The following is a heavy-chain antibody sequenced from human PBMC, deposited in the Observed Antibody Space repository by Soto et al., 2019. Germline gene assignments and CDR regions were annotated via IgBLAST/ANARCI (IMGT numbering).Heavy chain of an antibody. V-gene: IGHV4-34*01. CDR2: INHSGST. D-gene: IGHD2-2*01. J-gene: IGHJ6*02. Sequence: QVQLQQWGAGLLKPSKTLSLTCAVYGGSFSGYYWSWIRQPPGKGLEWIGEINHSGSTNYNPSLKSRVTISVDTSKNQFSLKLSSVTAADTAVYYCARGRGVVPAAATYGMDVWGQGTTVTVSS. CDR3: ARGRGVVPAAATYGMDV. CDR1: GGSFSGYY.